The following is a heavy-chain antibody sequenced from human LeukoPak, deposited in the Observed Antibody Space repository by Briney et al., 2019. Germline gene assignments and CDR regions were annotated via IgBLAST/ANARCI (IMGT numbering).Heavy chain of an antibody. D-gene: IGHD2-2*01. J-gene: IGHJ5*02. CDR3: ARGCSSTSCYKTNWFDP. V-gene: IGHV1-2*02. CDR1: GYTFTGYY. Sequence: ASVKVSCKASGYTFTGYYMHWVRQAPGQGLEWMGWINPNSGGTNYAQKFQGRVTMTRDTSISTAYMELSRLRSDDTAVYYCARGCSSTSCYKTNWFDPWGQGTPVTVSS. CDR2: INPNSGGT.